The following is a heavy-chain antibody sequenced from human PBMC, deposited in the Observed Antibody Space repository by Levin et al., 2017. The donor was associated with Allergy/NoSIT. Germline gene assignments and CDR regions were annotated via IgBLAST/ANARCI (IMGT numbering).Heavy chain of an antibody. Sequence: KASETPSLTCTVSGGSVSSGTYYWSWIRQPPGKGLEWIGYINYRGSTKYNPSLKSRVTISVDTSKNEFSLKLSSVTAAATAVYYCARNRIVVAGGNDYYYGMDVWGQGTTVTVSS. J-gene: IGHJ6*02. V-gene: IGHV4-61*01. CDR1: GGSVSSGTYY. CDR2: INYRGST. D-gene: IGHD6-19*01. CDR3: ARNRIVVAGGNDYYYGMDV.